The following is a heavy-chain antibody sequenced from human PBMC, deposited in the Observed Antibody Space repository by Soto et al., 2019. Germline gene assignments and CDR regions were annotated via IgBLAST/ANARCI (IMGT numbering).Heavy chain of an antibody. V-gene: IGHV4-31*03. Sequence: SLTCTVSGGSISSGGYYWSWIRQHPGKGLEWIGYIYYSGSTYYNPSLKSRVTISVDTSKNQFSLKLSSVTAADTAVYYCARGSGYSSSWYYWFDPWGQGTLVTVSS. CDR2: IYYSGST. CDR3: ARGSGYSSSWYYWFDP. D-gene: IGHD6-13*01. J-gene: IGHJ5*02. CDR1: GGSISSGGYY.